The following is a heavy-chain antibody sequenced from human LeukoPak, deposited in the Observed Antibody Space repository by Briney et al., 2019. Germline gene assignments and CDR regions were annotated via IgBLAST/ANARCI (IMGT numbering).Heavy chain of an antibody. CDR3: ARGEDDYGDYALDY. Sequence: TSETLSLTCTVSGGSISSYYWSWIRQPAGKGLEWIGRIYTSGSTNYNPSLKSRVTISVDTSKNQFSLKLSSVTAADTAAYYCARGEDDYGDYALDYWGQGTLVTVSS. V-gene: IGHV4-4*07. CDR1: GGSISSYY. CDR2: IYTSGST. J-gene: IGHJ4*02. D-gene: IGHD4-17*01.